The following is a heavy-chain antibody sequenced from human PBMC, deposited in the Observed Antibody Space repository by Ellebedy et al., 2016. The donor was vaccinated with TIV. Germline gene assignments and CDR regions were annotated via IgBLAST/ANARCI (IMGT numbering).Heavy chain of an antibody. CDR1: AYTFTSYY. CDR2: INPSGGST. CDR3: ARSTVRGKYYFDY. V-gene: IGHV1-46*01. D-gene: IGHD3-10*01. J-gene: IGHJ4*02. Sequence: AASVKVSCKASAYTFTSYYMHWARQAPGLGLEWMGIINPSGGSTSYAQKFQGRITVTRDPSTSTLYMELSSLRSEDTAVYYCARSTVRGKYYFDYWGQGTLVTVSS.